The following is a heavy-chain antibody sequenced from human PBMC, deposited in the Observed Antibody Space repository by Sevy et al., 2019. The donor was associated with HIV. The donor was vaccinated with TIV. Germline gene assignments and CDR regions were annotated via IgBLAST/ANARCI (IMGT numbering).Heavy chain of an antibody. CDR3: AKEGRFTAGTYGMDV. CDR1: GFTFSSYG. Sequence: GGSLRLSCAASGFTFSSYGMHWVRQAPGKGLEWVAFIRYDGSNKYYADSVKGRFTISRDNSKNTLYLQMNSLRAEDTAVYYCAKEGRFTAGTYGMDVWGQRTTVTVSS. V-gene: IGHV3-30*02. CDR2: IRYDGSNK. J-gene: IGHJ6*02. D-gene: IGHD1-26*01.